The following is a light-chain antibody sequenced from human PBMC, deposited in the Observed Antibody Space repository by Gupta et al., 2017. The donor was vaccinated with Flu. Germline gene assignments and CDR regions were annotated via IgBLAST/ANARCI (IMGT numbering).Light chain of an antibody. CDR1: SNDVGTYKY. CDR2: DVS. CDR3: RSFTNTYTLVV. J-gene: IGLJ2*01. Sequence: ITISCTGTSNDVGTYKYVSWYQQHPGKAPKLLICDVSNRPSGVSNRFSGSKSGNTASLTISGLQAEDEADYYCRSFTNTYTLVVFGGGTKLTVL. V-gene: IGLV2-14*03.